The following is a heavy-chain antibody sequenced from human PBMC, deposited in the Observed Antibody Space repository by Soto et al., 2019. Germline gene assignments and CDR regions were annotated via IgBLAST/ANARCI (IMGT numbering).Heavy chain of an antibody. V-gene: IGHV3-30*03. CDR3: ASIAVAGPNDY. CDR2: ISYDGSNK. CDR1: GFTFSSYG. D-gene: IGHD6-19*01. Sequence: QVQLVESGGGVVQPGRSLRLSCAASGFTFSSYGMHWVRKAPGKGLEWVAVISYDGSNKYYADSVKGRFTISRDNSKNTLYLQMNSLRAEDTAVYYCASIAVAGPNDYWGQGTLVTVSS. J-gene: IGHJ4*02.